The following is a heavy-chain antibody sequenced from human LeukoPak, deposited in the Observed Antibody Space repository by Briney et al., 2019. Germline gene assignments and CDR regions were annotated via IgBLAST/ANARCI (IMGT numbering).Heavy chain of an antibody. CDR3: AKDLMVREDDY. D-gene: IGHD3-10*01. CDR2: TNIDGSTS. Sequence: GGSLRLSCAASGFTFRNYWMHWVRQAPGKGLVWVSRTNIDGSTSTYADSVKGRFTISRDNSKNTLYLQMNSLRAEDTAVYYCAKDLMVREDDYWGQGTLVTVSS. J-gene: IGHJ4*02. V-gene: IGHV3-74*01. CDR1: GFTFRNYW.